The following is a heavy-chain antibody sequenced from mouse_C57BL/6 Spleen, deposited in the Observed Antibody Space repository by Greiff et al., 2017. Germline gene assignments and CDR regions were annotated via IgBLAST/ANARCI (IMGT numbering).Heavy chain of an antibody. CDR3: ARDDQRFYFDY. Sequence: DVQVVESGGGLVKPGGSLKLSCAASGFTFSSYSMSWVRQTPEKRLVWVATISDGGSYTYYPDTVKGRFTISRDNAKNNLYLQMSHLTSEDTAMYYCARDDQRFYFDYWGQGTTLTVSS. D-gene: IGHD1-1*01. V-gene: IGHV5-4*01. CDR2: ISDGGSYT. J-gene: IGHJ2*01. CDR1: GFTFSSYS.